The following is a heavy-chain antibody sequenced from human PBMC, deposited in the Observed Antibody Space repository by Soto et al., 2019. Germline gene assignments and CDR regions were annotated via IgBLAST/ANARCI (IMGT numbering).Heavy chain of an antibody. CDR2: IIPIFGTA. CDR3: ARDTTRWFDP. Sequence: SVEVSCKASGGTFSSYAISWVRQAPGQGLEWMGGIIPIFGTANYAQKFQGRVTITADESTSTAYMELSSLRSEDTAVYYCARDTTRWFDPWGQGTLVTVSS. J-gene: IGHJ5*02. D-gene: IGHD1-1*01. CDR1: GGTFSSYA. V-gene: IGHV1-69*13.